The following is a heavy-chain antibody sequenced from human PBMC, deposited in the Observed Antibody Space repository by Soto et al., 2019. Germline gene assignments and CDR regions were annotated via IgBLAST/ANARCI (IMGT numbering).Heavy chain of an antibody. CDR2: IYSTGST. Sequence: SETLSLTCTVSGGSVSSNTHYWSWIRQPPGKRLEWIGFIYSTGSTNYNPSLKSRVTMSVDTSKNQFSLKLRSVIVADTAAYHSARFVKPCSGTTCCTRADVFGQGTTVIVSS. CDR1: GGSVSSNTHY. CDR3: ARFVKPCSGTTCCTRADV. V-gene: IGHV4-61*01. J-gene: IGHJ6*02. D-gene: IGHD2-2*02.